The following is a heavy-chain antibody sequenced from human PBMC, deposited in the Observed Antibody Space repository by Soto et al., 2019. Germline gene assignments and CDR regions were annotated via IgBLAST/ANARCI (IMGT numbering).Heavy chain of an antibody. V-gene: IGHV3-33*01. CDR3: ARGAYYDFWSGYYDSAFDI. Sequence: GGSLRLSCAASGFTFSSYGMHWVRQAPGKGLEWVAVIWYDGSNKYYADSVKGRFTISRDNSKNTLYLQMNSLRAEDTAVYYCARGAYYDFWSGYYDSAFDIWGQGTMVTVSS. D-gene: IGHD3-3*01. CDR1: GFTFSSYG. CDR2: IWYDGSNK. J-gene: IGHJ3*02.